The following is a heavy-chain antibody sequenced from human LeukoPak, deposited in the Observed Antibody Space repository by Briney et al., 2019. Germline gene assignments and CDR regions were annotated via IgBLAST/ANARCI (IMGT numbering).Heavy chain of an antibody. CDR2: INPNSGGT. CDR1: GYTFTGYY. J-gene: IGHJ3*02. V-gene: IGHV1-2*02. CDR3: ARSKPYGSGSYYLDASDI. D-gene: IGHD3-10*01. Sequence: ASVKVSCKASGYTFTGYYMHWVRQAPGQGLEWMGWINPNSGGTNYAQKFQGRVTMTRDTSISTAYMELSRLRSDDTAVYYCARSKPYGSGSYYLDASDIWGQGTMVTVSS.